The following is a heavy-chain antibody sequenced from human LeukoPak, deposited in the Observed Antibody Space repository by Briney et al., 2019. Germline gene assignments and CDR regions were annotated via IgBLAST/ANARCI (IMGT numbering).Heavy chain of an antibody. CDR1: GFNFNYAW. CDR2: IKSETDGGAK. V-gene: IGHV3-15*01. Sequence: PGGSLRLSCAASGFNFNYAWMTWARQAPGKGLEWVGRIKSETDGGAKDYAAPVKGRFSISRDDSKSILYLEMTSLKTEDTAVYYCTTLVGAPTYWGQGTLVTVSS. J-gene: IGHJ4*02. D-gene: IGHD1-26*01. CDR3: TTLVGAPTY.